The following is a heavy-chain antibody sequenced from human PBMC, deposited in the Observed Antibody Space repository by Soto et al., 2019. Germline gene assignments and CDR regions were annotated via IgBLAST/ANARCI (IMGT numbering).Heavy chain of an antibody. D-gene: IGHD6-13*01. J-gene: IGHJ6*02. CDR1: GYSFTSCW. V-gene: IGHV5-51*01. CDR2: IYPGDSDT. Sequence: GESLTICCRGSGYSFTSCWIGWVRQMLGKGMECMGIIYPGDSDTRYSPSFQGQVTISADKSISTAYLQWSSLKASDTAMYYCARTAAAGKYYSGMGVWGQGTMVTVSS. CDR3: ARTAAAGKYYSGMGV.